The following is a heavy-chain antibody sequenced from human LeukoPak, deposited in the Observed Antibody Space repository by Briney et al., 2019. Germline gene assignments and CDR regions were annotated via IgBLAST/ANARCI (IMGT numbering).Heavy chain of an antibody. CDR1: GGSISSSSSY. Sequence: PSETLSLTCTLSGGSISSSSSYWGWIRQPPEKGLEWIGSVHPSGSTYCNPSLKSRVTISVDTSKKQFSLKMTSVTAADTAVYYCAGYGSGSYYPFDYWGQGTLVTVSS. D-gene: IGHD3-10*01. CDR3: AGYGSGSYYPFDY. J-gene: IGHJ4*02. CDR2: VHPSGST. V-gene: IGHV4-39*01.